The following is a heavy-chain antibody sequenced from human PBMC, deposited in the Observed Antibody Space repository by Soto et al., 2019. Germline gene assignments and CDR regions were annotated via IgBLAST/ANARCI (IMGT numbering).Heavy chain of an antibody. V-gene: IGHV4-34*12. CDR1: GGSFSGYY. Sequence: ETLSLTCAVYGGSFSGYYWSWIRQPPGKGLEWIASFFIGGNTYYNPSLKSRVTISVDTSKNQFSLKLSSVTAADTAVYYCARLVYDRSGYRPGWGQGTLVTVSS. CDR2: FFIGGNT. D-gene: IGHD3-22*01. J-gene: IGHJ4*02. CDR3: ARLVYDRSGYRPG.